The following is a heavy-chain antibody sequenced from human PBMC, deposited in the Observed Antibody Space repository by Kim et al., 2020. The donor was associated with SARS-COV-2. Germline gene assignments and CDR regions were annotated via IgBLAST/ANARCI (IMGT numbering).Heavy chain of an antibody. Sequence: SETLSLTCTVSGDSISGSTYYWGWIRQPPGKGLEWIGSIYYTWNTYYNPSLKSRVTIVVDTSKNQFSLNLNSVTAADSAVYYCATHCSGGDCYGWVWFDPCGQGTLVTVSS. J-gene: IGHJ5*02. D-gene: IGHD2-15*01. CDR2: IYYTWNT. V-gene: IGHV4-39*01. CDR3: ATHCSGGDCYGWVWFDP. CDR1: GDSISGSTYY.